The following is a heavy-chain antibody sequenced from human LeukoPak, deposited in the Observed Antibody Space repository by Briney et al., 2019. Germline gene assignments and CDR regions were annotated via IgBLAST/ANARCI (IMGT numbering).Heavy chain of an antibody. J-gene: IGHJ4*02. CDR2: LSHSGST. D-gene: IGHD1-1*01. CDR1: GYSFRTSYYY. Sequence: SETLSFTCAVSGYSFRTSYYYWGWIRQPPGKGLEWIGTLSHSGSTNFNPSLKSRVTISVDTSKNQFSLNLTSVTAADTAVYYCARRWTYFDYWGQGTLVTVSS. V-gene: IGHV4-38-2*01. CDR3: ARRWTYFDY.